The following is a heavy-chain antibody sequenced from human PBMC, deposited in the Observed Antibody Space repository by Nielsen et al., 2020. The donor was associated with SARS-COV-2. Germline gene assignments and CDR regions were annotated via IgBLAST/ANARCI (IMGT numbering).Heavy chain of an antibody. D-gene: IGHD3-3*01. V-gene: IGHV1-24*01. CDR1: GYTLSDLS. CDR2: FDSGDAET. CDR3: ATSLVAAIFGVLDY. Sequence: ASAKVSCKVSGYTLSDLSIHCVRQATGKGLEWMGGFDSGDAETVYAQKFQGRITMTEDTSADTAYMDLSSLRTEDSAVYYCATSLVAAIFGVLDYWGPGTLVTVSS. J-gene: IGHJ4*02.